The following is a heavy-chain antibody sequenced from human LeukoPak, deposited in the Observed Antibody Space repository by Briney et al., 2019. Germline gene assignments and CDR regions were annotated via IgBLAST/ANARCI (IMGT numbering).Heavy chain of an antibody. CDR2: IYYSGST. Sequence: PSQTLSLTCTVSGGSISSGGYYRSWIRQHPGKGLEWIGYIYYSGSTYNNPSLKSRVTISVDTSKNQFSLKLSSVTAADTAVYYCAIQNYDSSGYYYIDYWGQGTLVTVSS. CDR1: GGSISSGGYY. V-gene: IGHV4-31*03. CDR3: AIQNYDSSGYYYIDY. D-gene: IGHD3-22*01. J-gene: IGHJ4*02.